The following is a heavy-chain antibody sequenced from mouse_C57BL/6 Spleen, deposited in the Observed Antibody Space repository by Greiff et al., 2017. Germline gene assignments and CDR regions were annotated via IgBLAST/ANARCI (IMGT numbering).Heavy chain of an antibody. J-gene: IGHJ3*01. V-gene: IGHV1-82*01. D-gene: IGHD1-1*01. CDR1: GYAFSSSW. CDR2: IYPGDGDT. CDR3: ARGSTVVEEWFAY. Sequence: QVQLQQSGPELVKPGASVKISCKASGYAFSSSWMNWVKQRPGKGLEWIGRIYPGDGDTNYNGKFKGKATLTADKSSSTAYMQLSSLTSEDSAVYFCARGSTVVEEWFAYWGQGTLVTVSA.